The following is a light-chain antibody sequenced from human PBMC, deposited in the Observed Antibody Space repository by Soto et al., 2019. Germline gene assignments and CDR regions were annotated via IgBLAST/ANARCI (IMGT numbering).Light chain of an antibody. V-gene: IGLV2-14*01. CDR1: SGDVGAYDF. Sequence: QSVLTQPASVSGSPGQSITISCTGTSGDVGAYDFVSWYQQHPGKAPRLMIYNVNNRPAGASNRFSGSKSGSTASLTISTLQAEDEADYYCASVTNTYSYVFGAGTKVTVL. CDR2: NVN. CDR3: ASVTNTYSYV. J-gene: IGLJ1*01.